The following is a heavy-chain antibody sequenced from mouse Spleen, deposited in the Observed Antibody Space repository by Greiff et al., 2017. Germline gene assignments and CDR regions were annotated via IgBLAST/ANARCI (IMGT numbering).Heavy chain of an antibody. CDR2: INPSTGGT. D-gene: IGHD2-12*01. CDR1: GYSFTGYY. V-gene: IGHV1-42*01. J-gene: IGHJ2*01. CDR3: ARLVYSYYSYGFDY. Sequence: EVQGVESGPELVKPGASVKISCKASGYSFTGYYMNWVKQSPEKSLEWIGEINPSTGGTTYNQKFKAKATLTVDKSSSTAYMQLKSLTSEDSAVYYCARLVYSYYSYGFDYWGQGTTLTVSS.